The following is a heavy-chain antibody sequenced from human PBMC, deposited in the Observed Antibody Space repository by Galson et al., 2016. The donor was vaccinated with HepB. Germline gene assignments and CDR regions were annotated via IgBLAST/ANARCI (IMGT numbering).Heavy chain of an antibody. D-gene: IGHD3-10*01. J-gene: IGHJ4*02. Sequence: SLRLSCAASGFTFSGFGMHWVRQAPGKGLEWVSFIWYDGSNKYYADSVKGRFTISRDNSKNTLYLQMNSLRAEDTAVYYYAKDYGSGPDYWGQGTLVTVSS. CDR3: AKDYGSGPDY. CDR2: IWYDGSNK. V-gene: IGHV3-33*06. CDR1: GFTFSGFG.